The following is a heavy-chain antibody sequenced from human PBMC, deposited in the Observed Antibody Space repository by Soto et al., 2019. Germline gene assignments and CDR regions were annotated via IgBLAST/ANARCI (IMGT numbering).Heavy chain of an antibody. Sequence: PGGSLRLSCAASGFTFSSYAMSWVRQAPGKELEWVSAISGSGGSTYYADSVKGRFTISRDNSKNTLYLQMNSLRAEDTAVYYCAKDASTPPMIVVVITMLSGRTFDYWGQGTLVTVSS. CDR2: ISGSGGST. D-gene: IGHD3-22*01. J-gene: IGHJ4*02. CDR3: AKDASTPPMIVVVITMLSGRTFDY. CDR1: GFTFSSYA. V-gene: IGHV3-23*01.